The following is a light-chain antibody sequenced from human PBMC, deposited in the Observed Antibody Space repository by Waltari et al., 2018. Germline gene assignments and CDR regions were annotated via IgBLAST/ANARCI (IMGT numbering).Light chain of an antibody. CDR3: QQYNSYHT. J-gene: IGKJ2*01. CDR1: RSISRW. V-gene: IGKV1-5*01. CDR2: DAS. Sequence: DIQMTQSPSPLSASVGDRVTITCRASRSISRWLAWYQQMPGEAPKLLIYDASTLESGVPSRFSGSGSETDFTLTISSLQPDDFGTYYCQQYNSYHTFGQGTKLEIK.